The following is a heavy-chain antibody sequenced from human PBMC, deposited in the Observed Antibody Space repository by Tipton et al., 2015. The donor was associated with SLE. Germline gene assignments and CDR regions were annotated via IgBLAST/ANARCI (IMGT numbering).Heavy chain of an antibody. D-gene: IGHD3-10*01. V-gene: IGHV4-39*07. J-gene: IGHJ3*02. CDR2: IYYSGST. CDR3: ARASGGRGAFDI. Sequence: GLVKPSETLSLTCTVSGGSISSSSYYWGWIRQPPGKGLEWIGSIYYSGSTYYNPSLKSRVTISVDTSKNQFSLKLSSVTAADTAVHYCARASGGRGAFDIWGQGTMVTVSS. CDR1: GGSISSSSYY.